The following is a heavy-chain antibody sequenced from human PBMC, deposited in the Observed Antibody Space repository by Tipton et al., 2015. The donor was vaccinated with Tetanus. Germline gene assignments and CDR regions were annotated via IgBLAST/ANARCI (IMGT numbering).Heavy chain of an antibody. Sequence: TLSLTCTVSGGSITSGTYYWGWIRQPPGKGLEWIGNIYYYSGSTYYNSPLKSRVTISLDTSKNQFSLKMTSVTAADTAVYYCARQADNWFDPWGQGTLVVVSS. CDR1: GGSITSGTYY. J-gene: IGHJ5*02. CDR2: IYYYSGST. CDR3: ARQADNWFDP. V-gene: IGHV4-39*01.